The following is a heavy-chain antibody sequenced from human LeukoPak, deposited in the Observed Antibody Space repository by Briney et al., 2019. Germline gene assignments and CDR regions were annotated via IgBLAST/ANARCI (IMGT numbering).Heavy chain of an antibody. J-gene: IGHJ5*01. CDR2: ISSSNGDI. D-gene: IGHD4-23*01. CDR3: VRDADGGNSWFDS. Sequence: PGGSLRLSCAASGFVFSTHSMNWVRQAPGKGLEWVSWISSSNGDIYYADSVRGRFTNSRDDAKNPLYLQMNSLRAEDTAVYYCVRDADGGNSWFDSWGKGTLVSVSS. V-gene: IGHV3-21*01. CDR1: GFVFSTHS.